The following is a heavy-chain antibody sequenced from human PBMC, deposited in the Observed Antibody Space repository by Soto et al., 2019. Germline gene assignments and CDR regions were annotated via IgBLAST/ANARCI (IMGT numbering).Heavy chain of an antibody. J-gene: IGHJ5*02. CDR2: IDPVDSYA. V-gene: IGHV5-10-1*01. Sequence: PGESLKISCKGSGFSFTNYWMSWVRQMPGKGLEWMGNIDPVDSYANYSPSFQGHVTFSVDTSISTAYLQWSSLKASDTAMYFCARIESIARNWFDPWGQGTLVTVYS. D-gene: IGHD6-13*01. CDR3: ARIESIARNWFDP. CDR1: GFSFTNYW.